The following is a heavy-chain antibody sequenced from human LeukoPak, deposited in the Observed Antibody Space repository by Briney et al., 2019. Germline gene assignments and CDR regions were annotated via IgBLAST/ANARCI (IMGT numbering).Heavy chain of an antibody. V-gene: IGHV3-48*04. Sequence: GGSLRLSCTASGFPFSDYSMNWVRQAPGKGLEWISYIGISSGNTKYADSVKGRFTISADNARNSLYLQMNSLRVEDTAVYYCSKVVAVAEGWFDPWGQGTLVTVSS. CDR2: IGISSGNT. CDR1: GFPFSDYS. D-gene: IGHD6-19*01. J-gene: IGHJ5*02. CDR3: SKVVAVAEGWFDP.